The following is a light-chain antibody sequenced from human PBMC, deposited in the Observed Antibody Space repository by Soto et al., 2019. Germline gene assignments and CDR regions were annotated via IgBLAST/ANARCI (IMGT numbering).Light chain of an antibody. CDR1: SSDVGTYKP. Sequence: QSVLTQPASVSGSPGQSITISCTGTSSDVGTYKPVSWDQQHPGKAPKVIIYDDNKRPSGVSNRFSGSKSGNTASLTISGLQAEDEADYYCCSFAGSSTSFGGGTKLTVL. J-gene: IGLJ3*02. CDR3: CSFAGSSTS. CDR2: DDN. V-gene: IGLV2-23*01.